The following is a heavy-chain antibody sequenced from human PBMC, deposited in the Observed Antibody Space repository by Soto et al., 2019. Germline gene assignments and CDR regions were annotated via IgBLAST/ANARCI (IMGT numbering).Heavy chain of an antibody. CDR2: IYYSWST. J-gene: IGHJ5*02. CDR3: VIHRSDLWFDP. Sequence: QLQLQESGPGLVKPSETLSLTCTVSGGSISSSSYFWGWIRQPPGKGLEWIGSIYYSWSTYYNPSLRSRLTVSVDRSKNLFSLKLISVTAADTAVYYCVIHRSDLWFDPWGQRTLVNVSS. V-gene: IGHV4-39*01. CDR1: GGSISSSSYF. D-gene: IGHD2-15*01.